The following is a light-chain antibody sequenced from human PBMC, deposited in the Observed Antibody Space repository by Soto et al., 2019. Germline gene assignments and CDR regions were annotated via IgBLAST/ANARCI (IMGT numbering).Light chain of an antibody. Sequence: DIHMTQSPSTLSASVIDIVTITFLASQSIGSWLAWYQQKPGKAPNLLIYDASTLESGVPSRFSGSGSGTEFTLTISSLQPDDFAAYYCQQYNGYSPWMFGQGTKVDIK. CDR3: QQYNGYSPWM. J-gene: IGKJ1*01. CDR2: DAS. CDR1: QSIGSW. V-gene: IGKV1-5*01.